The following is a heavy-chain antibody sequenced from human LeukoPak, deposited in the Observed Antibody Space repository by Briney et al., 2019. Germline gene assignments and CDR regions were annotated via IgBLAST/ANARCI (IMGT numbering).Heavy chain of an antibody. CDR3: ARVGGAGLYYFDY. D-gene: IGHD3-16*01. CDR1: GGTFSSYA. CDR2: INPSGGST. Sequence: APVKVSCKASGGTFSSYAISWVRQAPGQGLEWMGIINPSGGSTSYAQKFQGRVTMTRDTSTSTVYMELSSLRSEDTAVYYCARVGGAGLYYFDYWGQGTLVTVSS. V-gene: IGHV1-46*03. J-gene: IGHJ4*02.